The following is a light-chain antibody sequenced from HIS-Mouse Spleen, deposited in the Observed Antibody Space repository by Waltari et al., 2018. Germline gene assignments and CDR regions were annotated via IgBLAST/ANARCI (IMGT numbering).Light chain of an antibody. J-gene: IGKJ3*01. CDR3: MQALQTPFT. Sequence: DTELTQSPLSLLVTSRDPASIPFRSSQSLLHSNGYNYLDWYLQKPGQSPQLLIYLGSNRASGVPDRFSGSGSGTDFTLKISRVEAEDVGVYYCMQALQTPFTFGPGTKVDIK. CDR1: QSLLHSNGYNY. CDR2: LGS. V-gene: IGKV2-28*01.